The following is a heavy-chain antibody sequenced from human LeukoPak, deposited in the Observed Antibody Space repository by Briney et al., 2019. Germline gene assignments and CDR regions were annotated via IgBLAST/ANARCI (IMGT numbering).Heavy chain of an antibody. CDR1: GGSISGSSYY. D-gene: IGHD3-3*01. CDR2: IYYSGST. CDR3: AREQFGVAVFDY. J-gene: IGHJ4*02. Sequence: SETLSLTCTVSGGSISGSSYYWGWIRQPPGKGLEWIGSIYYSGSTYYNPSLKSRVTISVDTSKNQFSLKLNSVTATDTAVYYCAREQFGVAVFDYWGQGTLVTVSS. V-gene: IGHV4-39*02.